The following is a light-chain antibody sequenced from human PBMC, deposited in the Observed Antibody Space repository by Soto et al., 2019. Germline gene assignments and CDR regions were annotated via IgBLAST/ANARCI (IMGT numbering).Light chain of an antibody. Sequence: QSLLTQPASVSGSPGQSITISCTGTSSDVGPYNYVSWYQQHPGKAPKLMIYEVSHRPPGVSNRFSGSKSGNTASLTISGLQAEDEADYYCSSFTSTTTPVVFGGGTKLTVL. V-gene: IGLV2-14*01. CDR2: EVS. J-gene: IGLJ2*01. CDR1: SSDVGPYNY. CDR3: SSFTSTTTPVV.